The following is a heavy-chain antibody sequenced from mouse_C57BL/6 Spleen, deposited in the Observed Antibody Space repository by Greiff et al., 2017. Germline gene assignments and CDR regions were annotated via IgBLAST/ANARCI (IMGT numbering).Heavy chain of an antibody. CDR3: DKQPLPAKDY. V-gene: IGHV2-3*01. CDR2: ICGDGST. CDR1: GFSLTSYG. D-gene: IGHD1-1*01. Sequence: VMLVESGPGLVAPSQSLSITCTVSGFSLTSYGVSWVRQPPGQGLEWLGVICGDGSTNYHSALISRLSIINDNSKCQVFLKLNSLQTDDTDAYYCDKQPLPAKDYWGQGTSVTVSS. J-gene: IGHJ4*01.